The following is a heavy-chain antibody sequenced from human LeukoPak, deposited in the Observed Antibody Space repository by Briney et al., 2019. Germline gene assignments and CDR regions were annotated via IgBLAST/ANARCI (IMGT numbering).Heavy chain of an antibody. CDR2: INPNSGGT. Sequence: ASVKVSCKASGYTFTGYYMHWVRQAPGQGLEWMGRINPNSGGTNYAQKFQGRVTMTRDTSISTAYMELSRLRSDDTAVYYCARDANRITMVRGVIWGDNWFDPWGQGTLVTVSS. D-gene: IGHD3-10*01. CDR1: GYTFTGYY. CDR3: ARDANRITMVRGVIWGDNWFDP. J-gene: IGHJ5*02. V-gene: IGHV1-2*06.